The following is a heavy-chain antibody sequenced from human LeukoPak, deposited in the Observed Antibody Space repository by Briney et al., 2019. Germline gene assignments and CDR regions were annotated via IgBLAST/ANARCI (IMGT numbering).Heavy chain of an antibody. CDR3: VKDSSSGSYFDY. D-gene: IGHD3-10*01. CDR1: GFTFRSYA. J-gene: IGHJ4*02. Sequence: GGSLRLSCVASGFTFRSYAMHWVRQAPGKGLEYVSAISGNGGNTYYANSVKGRFTISRDNSRNTLYLQMGSLRLEDMAVYYCVKDSSSGSYFDYWGQGTLVTVSS. V-gene: IGHV3-64*01. CDR2: ISGNGGNT.